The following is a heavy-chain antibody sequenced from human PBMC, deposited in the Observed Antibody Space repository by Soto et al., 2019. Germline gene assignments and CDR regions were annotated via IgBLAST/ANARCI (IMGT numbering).Heavy chain of an antibody. D-gene: IGHD3-10*01. V-gene: IGHV1-46*01. CDR2: INPSGGST. CDR3: ARVGVGAARY. CDR1: GYTFTSYY. J-gene: IGHJ4*02. Sequence: GASVKVSCKAYGYTFTSYYMHWVRQAPGQGLEWMGIINPSGGSTSYAQKFQGSVTMTRDTSTSTVYMELSSLRSEDTAVYYCARVGVGAARYWGQGTLVTVSS.